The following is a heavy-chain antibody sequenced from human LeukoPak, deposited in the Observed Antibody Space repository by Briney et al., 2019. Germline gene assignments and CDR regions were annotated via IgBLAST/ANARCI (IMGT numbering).Heavy chain of an antibody. CDR2: INPNSGGT. Sequence: ASVKVSCKASGCTFTGYYMHWVRQAPGQGLEWMGWINPNSGGTNYAQKFQGRVTMTRDTSISTAYMELSRLRSDDTAVYYCARDLWDYYDSSGYYCFDYWGQGTLVTVSS. CDR1: GCTFTGYY. D-gene: IGHD3-22*01. J-gene: IGHJ4*02. CDR3: ARDLWDYYDSSGYYCFDY. V-gene: IGHV1-2*02.